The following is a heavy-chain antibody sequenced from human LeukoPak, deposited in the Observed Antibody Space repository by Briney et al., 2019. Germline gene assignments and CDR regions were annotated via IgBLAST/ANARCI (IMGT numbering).Heavy chain of an antibody. D-gene: IGHD2-2*02. Sequence: GESLKISCKASGYIFTSHWIAWVRQMPGKGLEWMGIIYPGDSETRYSPSFQGQVTFSADKSISTAYLQWGSLKASDSAMYYCARHRDCSSTSCYTPNDAFDIWGQGTMVTVSS. CDR2: IYPGDSET. J-gene: IGHJ3*02. CDR1: GYIFTSHW. V-gene: IGHV5-51*01. CDR3: ARHRDCSSTSCYTPNDAFDI.